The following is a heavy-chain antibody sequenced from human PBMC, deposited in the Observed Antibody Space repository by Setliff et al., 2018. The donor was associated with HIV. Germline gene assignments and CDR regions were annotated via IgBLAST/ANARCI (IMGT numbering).Heavy chain of an antibody. CDR2: IIPLFNTS. V-gene: IGHV1-69*13. Sequence: GASVKVSCKASGYTFNNYYMHWGRQAPGQGLEWMGGIIPLFNTSNYAQKLQGRVTITAEESTSTAYMELSSLRSEDTAVYYCATEKYFESGGYYVAWGQGTLVTVSS. J-gene: IGHJ5*02. CDR1: GYTFNNYY. CDR3: ATEKYFESGGYYVA. D-gene: IGHD3-22*01.